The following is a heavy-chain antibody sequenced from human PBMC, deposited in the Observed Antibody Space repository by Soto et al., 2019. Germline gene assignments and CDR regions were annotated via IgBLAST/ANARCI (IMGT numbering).Heavy chain of an antibody. D-gene: IGHD2-15*01. CDR2: IIPIFGTA. J-gene: IGHJ4*02. CDR3: ARPLRVVDCSGGSCYSFSY. Sequence: ASVKVSCKASGGTFSSYAISWVRQAPGQGLEWMGGIIPIFGTANYAQKFQGRVTITADESTSTAYMELSSLRSEDTAVYYCARPLRVVDCSGGSCYSFSYWGQGTRVTVAS. V-gene: IGHV1-69*13. CDR1: GGTFSSYA.